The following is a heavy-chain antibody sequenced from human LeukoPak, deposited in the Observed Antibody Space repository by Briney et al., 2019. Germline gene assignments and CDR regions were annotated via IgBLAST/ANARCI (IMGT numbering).Heavy chain of an antibody. CDR2: MNPNSGNT. CDR3: ARLGSRGDF. Sequence: ASVKVSCKASGYTFTTYDISWVRQATGQGLEWVGWMNPNSGNTGYAQKFQGRVIMTRNTSINTAYMELSSLRFDDTALYYCARLGSRGDFWGQGTLVTVSS. J-gene: IGHJ4*02. V-gene: IGHV1-8*01. CDR1: GYTFTTYD. D-gene: IGHD7-27*01.